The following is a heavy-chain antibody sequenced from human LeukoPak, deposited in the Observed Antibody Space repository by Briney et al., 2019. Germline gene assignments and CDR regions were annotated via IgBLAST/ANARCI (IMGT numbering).Heavy chain of an antibody. Sequence: SETLSLTCTVSGGSISSSSYYWGWIRQPPGKGLEWIGSIYYSGSTYYNPSLKSRVTISVDTSKNQFSLKLSSVTAADTALYFCASRPPGSTWYGVFDYWSQGMLVTVSS. CDR1: GGSISSSSYY. CDR3: ASRPPGSTWYGVFDY. V-gene: IGHV4-39*07. J-gene: IGHJ4*02. CDR2: IYYSGST. D-gene: IGHD6-13*01.